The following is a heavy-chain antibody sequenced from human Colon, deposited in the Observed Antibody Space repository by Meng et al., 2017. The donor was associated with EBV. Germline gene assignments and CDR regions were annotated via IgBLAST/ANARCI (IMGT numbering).Heavy chain of an antibody. CDR1: GGSNSSYNW. CDR2: IYHSGST. D-gene: IGHD3-10*01. V-gene: IGHV4-4*02. Sequence: QVQLQESGPGRVKPSETLLLTCAVSGGSNSSYNWWSWVRLAPGKGLEWIGEIYHSGSTNSNPSLRSRLTLSVDKSKNQISLKLTSVTAADTALYYCAKVQSSGRFSWFDPWGQGTLVTVSS. CDR3: AKVQSSGRFSWFDP. J-gene: IGHJ5*02.